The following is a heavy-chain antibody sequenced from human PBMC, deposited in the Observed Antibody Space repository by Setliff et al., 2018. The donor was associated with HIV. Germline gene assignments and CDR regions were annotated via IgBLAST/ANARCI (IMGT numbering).Heavy chain of an antibody. J-gene: IGHJ4*02. V-gene: IGHV1-69*05. D-gene: IGHD5-12*01. CDR2: IIPIFGTA. Sequence: SVKVSCKASGGTFSSYAISWVRQAPGQGLEWMGGIIPIFGTANYADSVKGRFTISRDNAKNSLYLQMNSLRAEDTAVYYCARVMIGYSGYDAFDYWGQGTLVTVSS. CDR1: GGTFSSYA. CDR3: ARVMIGYSGYDAFDY.